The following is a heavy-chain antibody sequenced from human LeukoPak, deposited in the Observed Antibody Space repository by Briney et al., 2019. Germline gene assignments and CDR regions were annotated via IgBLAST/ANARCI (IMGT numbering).Heavy chain of an antibody. Sequence: GGSLRLSCTASGFSFGDYAMSWFRQAPGKGLEWVANIKQDGSEKYYVDSVKGRFTISRDNAKNSLYLQMNSLRAEDTAVYYCARYDYGDPGAFDIWGQGTMVTVSS. CDR1: GFSFGDYA. CDR3: ARYDYGDPGAFDI. CDR2: IKQDGSEK. D-gene: IGHD4-17*01. J-gene: IGHJ3*02. V-gene: IGHV3-7*01.